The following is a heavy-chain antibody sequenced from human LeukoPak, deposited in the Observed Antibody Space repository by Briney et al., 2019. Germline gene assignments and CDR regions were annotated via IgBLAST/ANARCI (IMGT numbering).Heavy chain of an antibody. CDR1: GFTFSSYA. CDR2: ISGSGGST. CDR3: AKGRITMVRGVADY. D-gene: IGHD3-10*01. J-gene: IGHJ4*02. Sequence: GGSLRLSCAASGFTFSSYAMSWVSQDPGKGLEWVSAISGSGGSTYYADSVKGRFTISRDNSKNTLYLQMNSLRAEDTAVYYCAKGRITMVRGVADYWGQGTLVTVSS. V-gene: IGHV3-23*01.